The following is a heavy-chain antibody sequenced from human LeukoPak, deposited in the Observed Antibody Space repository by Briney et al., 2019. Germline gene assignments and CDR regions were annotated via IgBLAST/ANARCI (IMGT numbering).Heavy chain of an antibody. Sequence: GGSLRLSCAASGFTFSTYVMTWVRQAPGKGLEWISVISDSGDSTYYADSVKGRFTISRDNSKNTLYLQMNSLRAEDTALYYCAKEKGFSSPYYYYCMDVWGKGTTVTVSS. CDR1: GFTFSTYV. D-gene: IGHD6-13*01. J-gene: IGHJ6*03. CDR3: AKEKGFSSPYYYYCMDV. V-gene: IGHV3-23*01. CDR2: ISDSGDST.